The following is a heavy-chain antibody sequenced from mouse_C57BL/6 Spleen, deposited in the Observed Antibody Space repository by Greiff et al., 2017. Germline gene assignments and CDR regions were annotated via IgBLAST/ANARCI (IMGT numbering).Heavy chain of an antibody. CDR1: GYTFTSYW. V-gene: IGHV1-64*01. Sequence: VQLQQPGAELVKPGASVKLSCKASGYTFTSYWMHWVKQRPGQGLEWIGMIHPNSGSTNYNEKFKSKATLTVDKSSSTAYMQLSSLTSEDSVVYYCARHSTGTAWFAYWGQGTLVTVSA. CDR3: ARHSTGTAWFAY. J-gene: IGHJ3*01. CDR2: IHPNSGST. D-gene: IGHD4-1*02.